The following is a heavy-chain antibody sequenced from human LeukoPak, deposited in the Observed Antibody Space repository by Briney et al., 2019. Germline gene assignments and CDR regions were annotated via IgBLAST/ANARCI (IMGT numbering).Heavy chain of an antibody. CDR2: LHYSGST. J-gene: IGHJ4*02. CDR1: GGSISSSSHY. D-gene: IGHD2-2*01. CDR3: ARTYCSSSSCLQYYFDY. V-gene: IGHV4-39*01. Sequence: PSETLSLTCTVSGGSISSSSHYWGWIRQPPGKGLEWIGSLHYSGSTYYNPSLKIRVTISVDTSKNQFSLKLSSVTAADTAVYYCARTYCSSSSCLQYYFDYWGQGTLVTVFS.